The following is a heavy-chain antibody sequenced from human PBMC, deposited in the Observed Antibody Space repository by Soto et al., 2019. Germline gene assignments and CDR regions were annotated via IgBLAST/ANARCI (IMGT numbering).Heavy chain of an antibody. V-gene: IGHV3-15*01. J-gene: IGHJ5*02. D-gene: IGHD2-15*01. CDR2: IKSKTDGGTT. CDR3: TTDRGYCSGGSCYSAWFDP. CDR1: GFTFSNAW. Sequence: EVQLVESGGGLVKPGGSLRLSCAASGFTFSNAWMSWVRQAPGKGLEWVGRIKSKTDGGTTDYAAPVKGRFTISRDDSKNTLYLQMNSLKTEDTAVYYCTTDRGYCSGGSCYSAWFDPWGQGTLVTVSS.